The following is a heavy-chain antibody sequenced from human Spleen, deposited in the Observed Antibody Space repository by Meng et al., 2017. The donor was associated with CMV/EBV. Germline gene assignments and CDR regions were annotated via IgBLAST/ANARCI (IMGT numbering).Heavy chain of an antibody. V-gene: IGHV1-2*02. CDR1: GYTFTGYY. J-gene: IGHJ4*02. D-gene: IGHD5-18*01. CDR3: ARGLLLGIQLWLRFDY. CDR2: INPNSGGT. Sequence: ASVKVSCKASGYTFTGYYMHWVRQAPGQGLEWMGWINPNSGGTNYAQKFQGRVTMTRDTSISTAYMELSRLRSDDTAVYYCARGLLLGIQLWLRFDYWGQGTLVTVSS.